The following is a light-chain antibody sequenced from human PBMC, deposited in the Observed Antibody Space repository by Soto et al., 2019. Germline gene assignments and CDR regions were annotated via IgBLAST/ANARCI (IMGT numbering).Light chain of an antibody. Sequence: EIVMTQSPVTLSVSPGERATLSCRASQNIRRSLAWYQQKPGQGPSLLIYGTSTRAGGVPARFSGGGSGTEFTLTSSSLQSEDFAVYFCHQYKNWPRTFGQGTRLEIK. CDR3: HQYKNWPRT. V-gene: IGKV3-15*01. CDR1: QNIRRS. J-gene: IGKJ5*01. CDR2: GTS.